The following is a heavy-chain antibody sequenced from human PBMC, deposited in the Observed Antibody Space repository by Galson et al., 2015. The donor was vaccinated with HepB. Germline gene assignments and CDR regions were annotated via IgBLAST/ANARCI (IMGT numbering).Heavy chain of an antibody. Sequence: SLRLSCAASGFTFSSYSMNWVRQAPGKGLEWVSSISSSSSYIYYADSVKGRFTISRDNAKNSLYLQMNSLRAEDTAVYYCAREWDYEASAYYYYYYMDVWGKGTTVTVSS. V-gene: IGHV3-21*01. CDR1: GFTFSSYS. CDR3: AREWDYEASAYYYYYYMDV. CDR2: ISSSSSYI. D-gene: IGHD3-16*01. J-gene: IGHJ6*03.